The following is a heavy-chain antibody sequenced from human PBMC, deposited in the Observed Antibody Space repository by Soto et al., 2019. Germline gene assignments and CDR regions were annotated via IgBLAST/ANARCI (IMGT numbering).Heavy chain of an antibody. CDR1: GFRFGEHS. V-gene: IGHV3-48*02. Sequence: PGGSLRLSCAASGFRFGEHSMNWVRQAPGKGLEWLSYITSSGDSIYYADSVKGRFIVSRDNAKNSLFLHMNSLRDDDTAVYYCARLPKGSMVTSWGQGTLVTVSS. CDR3: ARLPKGSMVTS. CDR2: ITSSGDSI. D-gene: IGHD2-21*02. J-gene: IGHJ4*02.